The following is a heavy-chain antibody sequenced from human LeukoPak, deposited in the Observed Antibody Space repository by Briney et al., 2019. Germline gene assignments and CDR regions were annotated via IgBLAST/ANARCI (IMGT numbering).Heavy chain of an antibody. CDR3: ARQAHWSAYYSTAYYYYYMDV. J-gene: IGHJ6*03. V-gene: IGHV3-23*01. CDR1: GFTFSSYA. CDR2: IDTSGGHT. Sequence: GGSLRLSCAASGFTFSSYAVSWVRQAPGKGLEWVSAIDTSGGHTYYADSVKGRFTISRDNSKNTLYLQVSSLRDEDTAVYYCARQAHWSAYYSTAYYYYYMDVWGQGTTVTVSS. D-gene: IGHD3-3*01.